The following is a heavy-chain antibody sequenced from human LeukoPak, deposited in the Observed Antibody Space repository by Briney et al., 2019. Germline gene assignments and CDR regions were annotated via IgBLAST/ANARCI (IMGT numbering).Heavy chain of an antibody. D-gene: IGHD4-23*01. V-gene: IGHV1-46*01. CDR2: INPSGGST. J-gene: IGHJ5*02. Sequence: ASVKVSCKASGGTFSSYAISWVRQAPGQGLEWMGIINPSGGSTSYAQKFQGRVTMTRDMSTSTDYMELSSLRSEDTAVYYCARDNSVEDTAWWFDPWGQGTLVTVSS. CDR3: ARDNSVEDTAWWFDP. CDR1: GGTFSSYA.